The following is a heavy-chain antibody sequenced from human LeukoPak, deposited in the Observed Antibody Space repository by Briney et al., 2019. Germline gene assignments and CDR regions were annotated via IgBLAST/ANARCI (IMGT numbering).Heavy chain of an antibody. CDR1: GYTFTNFD. V-gene: IGHV1-8*01. J-gene: IGHJ3*02. Sequence: ASVKVSCKASGYTFTNFDINWVRQATGQGLEWMGWMNPKTGNTGSAQKFQGRVTITGNTSISTAYMELSSLRSEDTAVYYCVRIYYSNAFDIWSQGTMVTVSP. CDR3: VRIYYSNAFDI. D-gene: IGHD4-11*01. CDR2: MNPKTGNT.